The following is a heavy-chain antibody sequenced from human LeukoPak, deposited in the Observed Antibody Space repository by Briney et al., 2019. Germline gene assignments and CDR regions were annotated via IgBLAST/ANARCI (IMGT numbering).Heavy chain of an antibody. CDR2: IYYSGST. J-gene: IGHJ5*02. CDR3: ARGGGIAATRGDWFDP. D-gene: IGHD6-13*01. CDR1: GGSISSSSYY. Sequence: SETLSLTCTVSGGSISSSSYYWGWIRQPPGKGLEWIGSIYYSGSTYYNPSLKSRVTISVDTSKNQFSLKLSSVTAADTAVYYCARGGGIAATRGDWFDPWGQGTLVTVSS. V-gene: IGHV4-39*07.